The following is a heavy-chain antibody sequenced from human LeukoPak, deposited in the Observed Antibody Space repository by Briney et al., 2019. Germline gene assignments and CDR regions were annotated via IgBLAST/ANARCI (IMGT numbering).Heavy chain of an antibody. CDR2: IIPILGIA. CDR1: GGTFSSYA. CDR3: ARVVSGYDLLGVDY. D-gene: IGHD5-12*01. Sequence: GASVKVSCKASGGTFSSYAISWVRQAPGQGLEWMGRIIPILGIANYAQKFQGRVTITADKSTSTAYTELSSLRSEDTAVYYCARVVSGYDLLGVDYWGQGTLVTVSS. V-gene: IGHV1-69*04. J-gene: IGHJ4*02.